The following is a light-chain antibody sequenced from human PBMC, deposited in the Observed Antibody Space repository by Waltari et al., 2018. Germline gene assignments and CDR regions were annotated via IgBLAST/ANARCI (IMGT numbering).Light chain of an antibody. Sequence: EIGLTQSPATLSLSPGERATLSCSTSQSVSNYLAWYQQKPGQAPRLLIYDASNRATGIPARFSGSGSGTDFTLTISSLEPEDFAVYYCQQRSYWLTFGGGTKVEIK. J-gene: IGKJ4*01. CDR3: QQRSYWLT. CDR1: QSVSNY. V-gene: IGKV3-11*01. CDR2: DAS.